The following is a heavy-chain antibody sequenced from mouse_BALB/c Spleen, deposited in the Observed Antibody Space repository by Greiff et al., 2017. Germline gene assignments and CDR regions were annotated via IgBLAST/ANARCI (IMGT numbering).Heavy chain of an antibody. CDR3: ARTAYYALFAY. D-gene: IGHD2-10*01. CDR2: INPSTGYT. Sequence: VKLMESGAELAKPGASVKMSCKASGYTFTSYWMHWVKQRPGQGLEWIGYINPSTGYTEYNQKFKDKATLTADKSSSTAYMQLSSLTSEDSAVYYCARTAYYALFAYWGQGTLVTVSA. V-gene: IGHV1-7*01. CDR1: GYTFTSYW. J-gene: IGHJ3*01.